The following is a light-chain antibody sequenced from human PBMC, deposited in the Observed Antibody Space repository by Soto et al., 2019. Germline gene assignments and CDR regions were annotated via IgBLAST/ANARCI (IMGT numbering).Light chain of an antibody. V-gene: IGKV4-1*01. CDR3: QQYYNGPWT. J-gene: IGKJ1*01. CDR1: QSLLYNSNNKNY. Sequence: DIVMTQSQDSLTVSLGERATINCKSSQSLLYNSNNKNYLAWFQQKSGQPPKLLIYWASTRESGVPDRFSGSGSGTDFTLTVSSLQAEDVAVYYCQQYYNGPWTFGQGTRVEIK. CDR2: WAS.